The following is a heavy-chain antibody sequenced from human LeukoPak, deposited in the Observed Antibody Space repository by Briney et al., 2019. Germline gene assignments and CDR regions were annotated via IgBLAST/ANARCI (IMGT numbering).Heavy chain of an antibody. CDR2: ISAYNGNT. Sequence: ASVKVSCKASGYTFTSYGISWVRQAPGQGLEWMGWISAYNGNTNYAQKLQGRVTMTTDTSTSTAYMELRSLRSDDTAVYYCARRLSIVGATQAFDIWGQGTMVTVSS. D-gene: IGHD1-26*01. V-gene: IGHV1-18*01. CDR1: GYTFTSYG. J-gene: IGHJ3*02. CDR3: ARRLSIVGATQAFDI.